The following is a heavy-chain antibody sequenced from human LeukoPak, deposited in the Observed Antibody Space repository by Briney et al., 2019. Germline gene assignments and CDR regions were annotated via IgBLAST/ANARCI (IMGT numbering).Heavy chain of an antibody. CDR2: ITYDAYYK. J-gene: IGHJ4*02. V-gene: IGHV3-30*03. CDR3: ARDLSPVVRASPMGY. Sequence: PGTSLRLSCAASGFTFTSYGMHWVRQAPGQGLEWVALITYDAYYKYYSDSVKGRFTISSDTSKNTMYLQMNSLRAEDTAVYYCARDLSPVVRASPMGYWGQGTLVTVSS. D-gene: IGHD3-10*01. CDR1: GFTFTSYG.